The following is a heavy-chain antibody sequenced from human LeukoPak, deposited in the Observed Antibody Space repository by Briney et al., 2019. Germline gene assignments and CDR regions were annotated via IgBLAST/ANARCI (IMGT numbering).Heavy chain of an antibody. CDR2: IIPILGIA. CDR3: ASMDRWVRGVSYYYYYGMDV. J-gene: IGHJ6*02. CDR1: GGTFSSYA. V-gene: IGHV1-69*04. Sequence: SVKVSCKASGGTFSSYAISWVRQAPGQGLEWMGRIIPILGIANYAQKFQGRVTITADKSTSTAYMELSSLRSEDTAVYYCASMDRWVRGVSYYYYYGMDVWGQGTTVTVSS. D-gene: IGHD3-10*01.